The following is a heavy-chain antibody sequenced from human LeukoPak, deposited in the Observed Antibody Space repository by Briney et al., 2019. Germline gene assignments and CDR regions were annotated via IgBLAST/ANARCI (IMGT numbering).Heavy chain of an antibody. CDR1: GGSISSYY. CDR2: IYYSGST. V-gene: IGHV4-59*12. CDR3: ARRQISGSYSRFDY. D-gene: IGHD1-26*01. J-gene: IGHJ4*02. Sequence: PSETLSLTCTVSGGSISSYYWSWIRQPPGKGLEWIGYIYYSGSTNYNPSLKSRVTISVDTSKNQFSLKLSSVTAADTAVYYCARRQISGSYSRFDYWGQGTLVTVSS.